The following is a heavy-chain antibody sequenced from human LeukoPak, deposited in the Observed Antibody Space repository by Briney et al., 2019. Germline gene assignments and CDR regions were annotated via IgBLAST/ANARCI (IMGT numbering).Heavy chain of an antibody. D-gene: IGHD2-15*01. CDR3: AKLGYCSDDNCFYGMDA. V-gene: IGHV3-23*01. J-gene: IGHJ6*02. CDR1: GFTFSTYA. CDR2: ISGSGGNT. Sequence: GGSLRLSCAVSGFTFSTYAMSWVRQAPGTGLEWVSAISGSGGNTYYADSVKGRFTISRDNSKSTLYLQMNSLRVEDTATFYCAKLGYCSDDNCFYGMDAWGQGTTVTVSS.